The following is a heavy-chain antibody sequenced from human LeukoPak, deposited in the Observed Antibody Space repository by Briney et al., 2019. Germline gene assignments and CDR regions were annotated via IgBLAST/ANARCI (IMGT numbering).Heavy chain of an antibody. J-gene: IGHJ4*02. V-gene: IGHV4-59*08. D-gene: IGHD3-22*01. Sequence: SETLSLTCSVSGVSISSYYWSWIRQPPGKGLEWIGYIYYSGSANYNPSLKSRVTISVDTSTNQFPLILSSVPAADTAVYYCARHIETTSSRYYPYWGQGTLVTVSS. CDR1: GVSISSYY. CDR2: IYYSGSA. CDR3: ARHIETTSSRYYPY.